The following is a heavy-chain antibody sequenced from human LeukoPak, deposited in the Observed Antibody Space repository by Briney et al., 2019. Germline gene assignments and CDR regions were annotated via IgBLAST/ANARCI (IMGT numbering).Heavy chain of an antibody. J-gene: IGHJ3*02. CDR2: IYYTGIS. CDR1: GASITIGAESYH. Sequence: PSETLSLTCTVSGASITIGAESYHWGWIRQPPGKGLKWIGTIYYTGISYYNPSLESRVTSSLDTSKNQFSLTLNSVTAADTAVYYCVRADYNGGNPGSFDIWGRGTMVTVSS. D-gene: IGHD2-8*01. CDR3: VRADYNGGNPGSFDI. V-gene: IGHV4-39*07.